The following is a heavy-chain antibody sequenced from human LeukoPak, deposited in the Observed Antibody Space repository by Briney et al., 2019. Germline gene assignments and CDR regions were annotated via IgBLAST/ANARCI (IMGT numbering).Heavy chain of an antibody. D-gene: IGHD2-2*01. Sequence: GRSLRLLCSASGFTFSSYAMHWVRQAPGKGLEYVSAISSNGGSTYYADSVKGRFTISRDNSKNTLYLQMSSLRAEDTAVYYCVKGITIVVVPVYYYWGQGTLVTVSS. J-gene: IGHJ4*02. CDR1: GFTFSSYA. CDR3: VKGITIVVVPVYYY. CDR2: ISSNGGST. V-gene: IGHV3-64D*06.